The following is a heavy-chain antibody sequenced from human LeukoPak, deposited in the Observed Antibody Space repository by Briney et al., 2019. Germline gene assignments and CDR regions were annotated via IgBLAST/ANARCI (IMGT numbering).Heavy chain of an antibody. Sequence: AETLSLTCSVSGRSNHRYYLRWIRQPPPKRLEWIGYIYHSGSSSYMPAFKRRVTISVDPSTNQFSLKLSSVTAADTAVYYCARGCSGGSCYPWTLYYWGQRTLV. CDR2: IYHSGSS. J-gene: IGHJ4*02. CDR1: GRSNHRYY. CDR3: ARGCSGGSCYPWTLYY. V-gene: IGHV4-59*01. D-gene: IGHD2-15*01.